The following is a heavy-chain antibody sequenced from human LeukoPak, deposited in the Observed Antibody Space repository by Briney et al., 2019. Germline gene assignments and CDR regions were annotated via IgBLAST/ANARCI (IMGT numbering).Heavy chain of an antibody. D-gene: IGHD3-10*01. J-gene: IGHJ2*01. Sequence: ASVKVSCKASGYTFTSYAMNWVRQAPGQGLEWMGWINTNTGNPTYAQGFTGGFVFSLDTSVSTAYLQISSLKAEDTAVCYCARAPPLFDWYFDLWGRGTLVTVSS. CDR2: INTNTGNP. CDR1: GYTFTSYA. V-gene: IGHV7-4-1*02. CDR3: ARAPPLFDWYFDL.